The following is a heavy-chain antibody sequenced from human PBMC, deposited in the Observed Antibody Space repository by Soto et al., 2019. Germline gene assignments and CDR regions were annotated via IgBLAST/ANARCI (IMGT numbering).Heavy chain of an antibody. J-gene: IGHJ5*02. D-gene: IGHD2-21*01. V-gene: IGHV3-30*02. CDR3: AKEDIVVVGASTIIDFPNPLQPLP. CDR2: IPYDGNNR. CDR1: GFSFSTSG. Sequence: GGSLRLSCEASGFSFSTSGVHWVRQAPGKGLEWMAIIPYDGNNRYYADSVRGRFTISRDNSKNTVYLQMNSLRVEDTAVYFCAKEDIVVVGASTIIDFPNPLQPLPWG.